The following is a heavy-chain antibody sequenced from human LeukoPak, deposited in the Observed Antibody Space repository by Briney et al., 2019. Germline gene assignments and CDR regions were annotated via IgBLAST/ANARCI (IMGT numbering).Heavy chain of an antibody. CDR3: ATSPRSVSGGGY. D-gene: IGHD1-14*01. Sequence: ASVTVSCKVSGYTLTELSMHWVRQAPGKGLEWMGGFDSEDGETIYAQKFQGRVTMTEDTSTDTAYMELSSLRSEDTAVYYCATSPRSVSGGGYWGQGTLVTVSS. CDR2: FDSEDGET. V-gene: IGHV1-24*01. CDR1: GYTLTELS. J-gene: IGHJ4*02.